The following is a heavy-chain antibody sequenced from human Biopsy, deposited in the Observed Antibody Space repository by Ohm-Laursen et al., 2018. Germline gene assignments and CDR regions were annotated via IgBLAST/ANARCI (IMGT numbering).Heavy chain of an antibody. CDR2: ISGYNGNT. CDR3: ARDRTPYYDFWSGKSFDNWFDP. J-gene: IGHJ5*02. Sequence: SVKVSCKASGDTFTTSAINWVRQAPGQGLEWMGRISGYNGNTKYAQKLQGRVTMTTDTSTSTAYMELRSLRSDDTALYYCARDRTPYYDFWSGKSFDNWFDPWGQGTLVTVSS. D-gene: IGHD3-3*01. CDR1: GDTFTTSA. V-gene: IGHV1-18*01.